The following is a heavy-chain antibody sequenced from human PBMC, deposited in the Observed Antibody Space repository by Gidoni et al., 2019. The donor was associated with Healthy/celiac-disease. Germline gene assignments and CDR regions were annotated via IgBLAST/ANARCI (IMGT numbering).Heavy chain of an antibody. V-gene: IGHV3-13*05. CDR2: IGTAGDP. CDR3: ARGSVDYYDSSGYYEGWYFDL. J-gene: IGHJ2*01. CDR1: GFTFSSYD. D-gene: IGHD3-22*01. Sequence: EVQLVESGGGLVQPGGSLRLSCAASGFTFSSYDMHWVRQATGKGLEWVSAIGTAGDPYYPGSVKGRCTISRENAKNSLYLQMNSLRAGDTAVYYCARGSVDYYDSSGYYEGWYFDLWGRGTLVTVSS.